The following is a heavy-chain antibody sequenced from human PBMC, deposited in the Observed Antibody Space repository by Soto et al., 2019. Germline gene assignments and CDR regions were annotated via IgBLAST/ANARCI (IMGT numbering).Heavy chain of an antibody. J-gene: IGHJ6*02. Sequence: PSETLSLTCAVSGGSIIRGGYSWVWIRQPPGKGREWFGYIYNSGTTYYNPSPKSRVTISADRSKNQFSLKLSSVTAPDTAVYSCASGPVRESYYYYGMDVWGQGTTVTVSS. CDR1: GGSIIRGGYS. CDR2: IYNSGTT. CDR3: ASGPVRESYYYYGMDV. D-gene: IGHD3-10*02. V-gene: IGHV4-30-2*01.